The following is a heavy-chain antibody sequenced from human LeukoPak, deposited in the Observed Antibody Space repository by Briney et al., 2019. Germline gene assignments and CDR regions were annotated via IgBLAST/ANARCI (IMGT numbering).Heavy chain of an antibody. D-gene: IGHD2-2*01. CDR2: IIPIFGTA. CDR3: AGGYCSSTSCYRLDY. J-gene: IGHJ4*02. V-gene: IGHV1-69*05. CDR1: GGTFSSYA. Sequence: ASVTVSCKASGGTFSSYAISWVRQAPGQGLERMGGIIPIFGTANYAQKFQDRVTITTDESTSTAYMELSSLRSEDTAVYYCAGGYCSSTSCYRLDYWGQGTLVTVSS.